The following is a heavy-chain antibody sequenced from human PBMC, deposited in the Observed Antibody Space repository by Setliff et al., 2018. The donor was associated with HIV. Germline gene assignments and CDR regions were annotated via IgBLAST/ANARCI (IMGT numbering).Heavy chain of an antibody. Sequence: KTSETLSLTCTVSGVSITSYYWSWVRQSPGKGLQWIGYIYFSGGTHYNPSLKSRVTISIDRSKNQFSLKLSSVTPADTAICYCARDNPSAHWLDPWGHGTLVTVSS. CDR1: GVSITSYY. V-gene: IGHV4-59*01. CDR3: ARDNPSAHWLDP. J-gene: IGHJ5*02. CDR2: IYFSGGT.